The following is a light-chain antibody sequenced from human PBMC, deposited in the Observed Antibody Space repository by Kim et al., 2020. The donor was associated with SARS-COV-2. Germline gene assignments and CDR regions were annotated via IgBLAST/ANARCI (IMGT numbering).Light chain of an antibody. CDR1: SSNIGAGYD. V-gene: IGLV1-40*01. J-gene: IGLJ3*02. CDR3: QSYDGSLSGSV. Sequence: RVNDSINGNSSNIGAGYDVHWYQQLPGTTPKLLLYGNSNRPSGVPYRFSGSKSGTSASLAITGLQAEDEADYYCQSYDGSLSGSVFGGGTQLTVL. CDR2: GNS.